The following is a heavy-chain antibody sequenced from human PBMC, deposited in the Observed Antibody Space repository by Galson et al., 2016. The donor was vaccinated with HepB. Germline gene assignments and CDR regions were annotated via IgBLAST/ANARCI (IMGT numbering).Heavy chain of an antibody. CDR2: ISYDGTKK. D-gene: IGHD2-21*02. Sequence: SLRLSCAASGFTLNNFDVHWVRQAPGKGLEWVAFISYDGTKKSYGDSVKGRFTIFRDTSNNTVFLEMFSLRGEDTAIYYRAKEREGDTYFYYYGMDVWGHGTTVIVSS. CDR1: GFTLNNFD. V-gene: IGHV3-30*18. J-gene: IGHJ6*02. CDR3: AKEREGDTYFYYYGMDV.